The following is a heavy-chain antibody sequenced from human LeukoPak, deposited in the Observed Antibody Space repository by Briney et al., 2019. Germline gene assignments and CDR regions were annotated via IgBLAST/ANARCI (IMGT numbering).Heavy chain of an antibody. Sequence: SVKVSCKASRGTFSSYAISWVRQAPGQGLEWMGRIIPIFGIANYAQKFQGRVTITADKSTSTAYMELSSLRSEDTAVYYCARSGYYDSSGYPFDYWGQGTLVTVSS. CDR1: RGTFSSYA. CDR2: IIPIFGIA. V-gene: IGHV1-69*04. D-gene: IGHD3-22*01. J-gene: IGHJ4*02. CDR3: ARSGYYDSSGYPFDY.